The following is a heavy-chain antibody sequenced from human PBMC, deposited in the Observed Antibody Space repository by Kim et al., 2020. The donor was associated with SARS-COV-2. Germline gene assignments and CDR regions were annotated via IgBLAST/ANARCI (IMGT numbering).Heavy chain of an antibody. CDR2: IYSGGTT. D-gene: IGHD3-16*02. Sequence: GGSLRLSCAASGFTVSSNYMSWVRQAPGKGLEWVSVIYSGGTTYYADSVKGRFTISRDNSKNTVYLQMNSLRAEDTAVYYCARDRNDNVWGSYHLWGRGTLVTVSS. J-gene: IGHJ4*02. CDR3: ARDRNDNVWGSYHL. V-gene: IGHV3-53*01. CDR1: GFTVSSNY.